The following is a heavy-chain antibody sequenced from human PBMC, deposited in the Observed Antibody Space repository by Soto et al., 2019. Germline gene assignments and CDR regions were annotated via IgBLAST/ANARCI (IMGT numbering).Heavy chain of an antibody. V-gene: IGHV1-69*13. CDR1: GGTFSSYA. CDR2: IIPIFGTA. J-gene: IGHJ5*02. D-gene: IGHD3-10*01. CDR3: ARDALPYCYGAGTHRCWFDP. Sequence: ASVKVSCKASGGTFSSYAISWVRQSPGQGLEWMGGIIPIFGTANYAQKFQGRVTITADESTSTAYMELSSLRSEDTAVYYCARDALPYCYGAGTHRCWFDPWGQGTLVTVSS.